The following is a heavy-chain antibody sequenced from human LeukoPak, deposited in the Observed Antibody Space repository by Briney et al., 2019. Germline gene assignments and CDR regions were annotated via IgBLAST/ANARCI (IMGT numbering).Heavy chain of an antibody. CDR2: ISYDGSNK. V-gene: IGHV3-30*09. Sequence: GGSLRLSCAASGFTFSSYAMHWVRQAPGKGLEWVAVISYDGSNKYYADSVKGRFAISRDNAKNTLYLHMNSLRAEDTAVYYCARDPRGGRLVPNDYWGQGTLVTVSS. D-gene: IGHD6-19*01. CDR3: ARDPRGGRLVPNDY. CDR1: GFTFSSYA. J-gene: IGHJ4*02.